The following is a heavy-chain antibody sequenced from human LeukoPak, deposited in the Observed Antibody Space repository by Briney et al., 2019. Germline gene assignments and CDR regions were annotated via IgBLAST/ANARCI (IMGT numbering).Heavy chain of an antibody. CDR2: ISGSGGST. J-gene: IGHJ4*02. CDR3: ANPPPYCGGDCLYYFDY. CDR1: GFTFSSYA. Sequence: GGSLRLSCAASGFTFSSYAMSWVRQAPGKGLEWVSAISGSGGSTYYADSVKGRFTISRDNSKNTLYLQMNSLRAEDTAVYYCANPPPYCGGDCLYYFDYWGQGALVTVSS. V-gene: IGHV3-23*01. D-gene: IGHD2-21*02.